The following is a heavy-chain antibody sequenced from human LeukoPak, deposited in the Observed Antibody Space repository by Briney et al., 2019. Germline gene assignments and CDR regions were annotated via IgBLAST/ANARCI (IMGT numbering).Heavy chain of an antibody. V-gene: IGHV3-73*01. CDR3: TSRRYATAEPRNAFDI. J-gene: IGHJ3*02. CDR1: GFTFSGSA. D-gene: IGHD2-2*01. CDR2: ITSKTDGSAT. Sequence: PSGGSLRLSCAASGFTFSGSAMHWVRQASGKGLEWVGRITSKTDGSATAYVASVKGRFTISRDDSKNTAYLQMNSLTIEDTAVYYCTSRRYATAEPRNAFDIWGQGTMVTVSS.